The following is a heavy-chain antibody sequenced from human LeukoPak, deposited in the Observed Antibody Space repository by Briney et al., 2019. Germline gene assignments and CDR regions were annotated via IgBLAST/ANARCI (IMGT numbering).Heavy chain of an antibody. CDR1: GGSISSYY. CDR3: ARVGGGWLQLHYYFDY. Sequence: PSETLSLTCTVSGGSISSYYWSWIRQPPGKGLEWIGYIYYSGSTNYNPSLKSRVTISVDTSKNQFSLKLSSVTAAGTAVYYCARVGGGWLQLHYYFDYWGQGTLVTVSS. D-gene: IGHD5-24*01. CDR2: IYYSGST. J-gene: IGHJ4*02. V-gene: IGHV4-59*01.